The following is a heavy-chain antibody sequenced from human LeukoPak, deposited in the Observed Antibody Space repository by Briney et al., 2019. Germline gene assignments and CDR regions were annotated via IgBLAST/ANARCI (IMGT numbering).Heavy chain of an antibody. V-gene: IGHV3-9*01. CDR1: GRTFDDYA. Sequence: GRSLRLSCAASGRTFDDYAMYWVRQAPGKGREWVSGITWNSGNIDYADSVKGRFTISRDNAKNSLYLQMNSLRAEDTALYYCAKVRGFAYGYFDSWGQGALVTVSS. CDR3: AKVRGFAYGYFDS. CDR2: ITWNSGNI. D-gene: IGHD5-18*01. J-gene: IGHJ4*02.